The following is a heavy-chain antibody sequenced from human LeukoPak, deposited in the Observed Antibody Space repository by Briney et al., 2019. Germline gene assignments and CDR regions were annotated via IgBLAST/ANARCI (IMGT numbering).Heavy chain of an antibody. CDR3: ARETETYYDILTGYSATDY. V-gene: IGHV4-61*02. Sequence: SETLSLXCTVSGGSISSGSYYWSWIRQPAVKGLEWIGRIYTSGSTNYNPSLKSRVTISVDTSKNQFSLKLSSVTAADTAVYYCARETETYYDILTGYSATDYWGQGTLVTVSS. CDR1: GGSISSGSYY. CDR2: IYTSGST. J-gene: IGHJ4*02. D-gene: IGHD3-9*01.